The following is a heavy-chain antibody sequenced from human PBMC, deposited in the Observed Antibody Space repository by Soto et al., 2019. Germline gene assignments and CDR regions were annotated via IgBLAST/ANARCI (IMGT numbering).Heavy chain of an antibody. CDR2: ISYDGSNK. CDR3: ANGGRDGYNGDAFDI. J-gene: IGHJ3*02. V-gene: IGHV3-30*18. D-gene: IGHD2-15*01. Sequence: GGSLRLSCAASGFTFSSYGMHWVRQAPGKGLEWVAVISYDGSNKYYADSVKGRFTISRDNSKNTLYLQMNSLRAEDTAVYYCANGGRDGYNGDAFDIWGQGTMVTVSS. CDR1: GFTFSSYG.